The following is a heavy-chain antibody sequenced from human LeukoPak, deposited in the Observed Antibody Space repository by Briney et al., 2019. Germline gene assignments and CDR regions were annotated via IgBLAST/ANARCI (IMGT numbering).Heavy chain of an antibody. D-gene: IGHD3-10*01. Sequence: PSGTLSLTCAVSGGSISSSNWWSWVRQPPGKGLEWIGEIYHSGSTNYNPSLKSRVTISVDKSKNQLSLKLSSVTTADTAVYYCARDRYGSGSYKDYWGQGTLVTVSS. V-gene: IGHV4-4*02. CDR1: GGSISSSNW. CDR3: ARDRYGSGSYKDY. J-gene: IGHJ4*02. CDR2: IYHSGST.